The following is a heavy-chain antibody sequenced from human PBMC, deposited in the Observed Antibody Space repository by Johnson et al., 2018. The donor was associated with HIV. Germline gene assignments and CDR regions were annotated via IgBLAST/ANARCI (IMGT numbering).Heavy chain of an antibody. CDR2: MSYDGSNK. D-gene: IGHD3-22*01. J-gene: IGHJ3*01. V-gene: IGHV3-30-3*01. Sequence: QVQLVESGGGVVRPGGSLRLSCVGSGFIFDDYNMSWVRQVPGKGLEWVAIMSYDGSNKYYADSVKGRFTISRDNSKNTMYLQMNSLRAEDTAVYYCARDINYYDSSGYLIGSDAFDLWGQGTMVTVSS. CDR3: ARDINYYDSSGYLIGSDAFDL. CDR1: GFIFDDYN.